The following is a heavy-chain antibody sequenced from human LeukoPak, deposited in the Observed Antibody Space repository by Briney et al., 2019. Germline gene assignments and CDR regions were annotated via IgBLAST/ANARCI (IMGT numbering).Heavy chain of an antibody. CDR2: ISNDGNNK. CDR1: GFTFSTYG. Sequence: GRSPRLSCAASGFTFSTYGTHWVRQAPGKGLEWVAVISNDGNNKLYGDSVKGRFTISRDNSKNTLYLQMNSLRAEDTAVYYCARDGDGWNFDYWGQGTLVTVSS. V-gene: IGHV3-30*03. CDR3: ARDGDGWNFDY. D-gene: IGHD5-24*01. J-gene: IGHJ4*02.